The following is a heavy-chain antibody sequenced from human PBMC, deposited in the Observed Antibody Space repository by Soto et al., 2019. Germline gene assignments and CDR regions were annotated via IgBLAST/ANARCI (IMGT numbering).Heavy chain of an antibody. D-gene: IGHD3-10*01. V-gene: IGHV3-23*01. CDR3: AKGSFGFDY. Sequence: EVQLLESGGGLVQPGGSLRLSCAASGVTFTSYAMTWVRQVPGEWLQWVSSISKSGDSTYYADSVKGRFTTSRDNSKNTLYLQMNSLRAEDTAIYYCAKGSFGFDYWGQGTLVTVSS. CDR2: ISKSGDST. CDR1: GVTFTSYA. J-gene: IGHJ4*02.